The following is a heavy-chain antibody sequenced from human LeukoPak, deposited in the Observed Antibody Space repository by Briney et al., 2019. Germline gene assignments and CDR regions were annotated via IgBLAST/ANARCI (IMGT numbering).Heavy chain of an antibody. CDR3: ARAGGRSWFDP. CDR2: INPNSGGT. V-gene: IGHV1-2*02. Sequence: ASVKVSCKASGYSFTDKYMYWVRQAPGQGLEWMGWINPNSGGTNYAQKFQGRVTMTTDTSMSTAYMELSRLTSDDTAVYYCARAGGRSWFDPWGQGTLVTVSS. CDR1: GYSFTDKY. J-gene: IGHJ5*02.